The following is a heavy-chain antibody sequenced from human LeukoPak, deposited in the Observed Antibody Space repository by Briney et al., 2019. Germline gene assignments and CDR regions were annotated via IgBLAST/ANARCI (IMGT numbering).Heavy chain of an antibody. CDR3: ARDSSMLRGPLVIYYFDF. Sequence: PGGSLRLSCAASDFNFITYAMSWVRQAPGKGLEWVSTISGGGDVTYYADSVKGRFTISRDNPKNTLYLQMNSLRVEDTAVYYCARDSSMLRGPLVIYYFDFWGQGTLVTVSS. D-gene: IGHD3-10*01. CDR1: DFNFITYA. V-gene: IGHV3-23*01. CDR2: ISGGGDVT. J-gene: IGHJ4*02.